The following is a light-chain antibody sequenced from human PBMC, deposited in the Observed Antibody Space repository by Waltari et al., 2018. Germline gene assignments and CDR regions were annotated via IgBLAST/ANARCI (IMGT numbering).Light chain of an antibody. V-gene: IGKV3-15*01. CDR2: GAS. J-gene: IGKJ4*01. CDR3: QQYNNWPLT. CDR1: ESIDSN. Sequence: ERGMTQSPPPLSLSPGERATLSCRARESIDSNLAWYQQKPGQAPRLLIYGASTRATDVPARFSGSGSGTEFTLTISSMQSEDFAVYYCQQYNNWPLTFGGGTKVEIK.